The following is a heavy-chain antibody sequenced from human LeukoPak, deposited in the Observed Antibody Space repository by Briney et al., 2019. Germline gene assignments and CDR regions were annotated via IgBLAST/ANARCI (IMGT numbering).Heavy chain of an antibody. CDR3: ARGHPPDSYGSWFRAEYFQH. J-gene: IGHJ1*01. D-gene: IGHD5-18*01. V-gene: IGHV3-21*01. CDR1: GFTFSSYE. CDR2: ISSSSSYI. Sequence: GGSLRLSCAASGFTFSSYEMNWVRQAPGKGLEWVSSISSSSSYIYYADSVKGRFTISRDNAKNSLYLQMNSLRAEDTAVYYCARGHPPDSYGSWFRAEYFQHWGQGTLVTVSS.